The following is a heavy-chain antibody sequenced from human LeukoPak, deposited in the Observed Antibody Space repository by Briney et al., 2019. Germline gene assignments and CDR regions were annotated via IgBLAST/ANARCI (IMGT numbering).Heavy chain of an antibody. CDR1: GYTFTSYG. V-gene: IGHV1-18*01. CDR2: ISAYNGNT. Sequence: ASVNVSCKASGYTFTSYGISWVRQAPGQGLEWMGWISAYNGNTNYAQKLQGRVTMTTDTSTSTAYMELRSLRSDDTAVYYCARDLGTAVAGSGFDYWGQGTLVTVSS. J-gene: IGHJ4*02. CDR3: ARDLGTAVAGSGFDY. D-gene: IGHD6-19*01.